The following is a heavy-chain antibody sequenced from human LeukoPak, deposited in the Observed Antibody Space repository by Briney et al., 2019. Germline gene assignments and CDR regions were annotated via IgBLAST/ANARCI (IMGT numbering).Heavy chain of an antibody. J-gene: IGHJ4*02. Sequence: SGGSLRLSCAVSGFTFTSYWMHWVRQVPWKGLVWVSHINTAGSRIHYAESVKGRFTISRDNTRNTLYLQMNSLTAEDTAVYYCARDVGGGDDYWGQGTLVTVSS. D-gene: IGHD3-10*01. V-gene: IGHV3-74*01. CDR3: ARDVGGGDDY. CDR2: INTAGSRI. CDR1: GFTFTSYW.